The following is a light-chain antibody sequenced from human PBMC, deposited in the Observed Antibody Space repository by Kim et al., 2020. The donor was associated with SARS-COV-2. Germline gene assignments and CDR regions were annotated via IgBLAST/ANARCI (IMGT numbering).Light chain of an antibody. CDR3: RQYGISHPIT. CDR1: QSVSSN. J-gene: IGKJ5*01. V-gene: IGKV3-15*01. CDR2: DVS. Sequence: EIVMTQSPATLSVSPGERATLSCRASQSVSSNLAWYQHKPGQAPRLLIYDVSTRATGVPARFSGSGSGTEFTLTISSLQSEDFAVYYCRQYGISHPITFGQGTRVEIK.